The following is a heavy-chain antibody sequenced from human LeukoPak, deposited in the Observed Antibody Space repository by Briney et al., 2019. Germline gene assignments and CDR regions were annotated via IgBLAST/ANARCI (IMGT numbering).Heavy chain of an antibody. D-gene: IGHD4-17*01. CDR3: ARGGLRPYGDYGIDY. CDR1: GGSISGYY. CDR2: IYTSGST. Sequence: PSETLSLTPTVPGGSISGYYWSWLGQPAGKGLEWIGRIYTSGSTNYNPSLQSRVTLSVDTSKNQFSLKLSSVTAADTAVYYCARGGLRPYGDYGIDYWGQGTLVTVSS. J-gene: IGHJ4*02. V-gene: IGHV4-4*07.